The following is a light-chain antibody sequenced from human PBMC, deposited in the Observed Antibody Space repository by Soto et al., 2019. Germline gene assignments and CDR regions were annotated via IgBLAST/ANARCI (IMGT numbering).Light chain of an antibody. CDR2: GAS. CDR1: QSVSSSY. V-gene: IGKV3-20*01. Sequence: EIVLTQSPGTLSLSPGERATLSCRASQSVSSSYLAWYQQKPGQAPRLLIYGASNRANGIPDRFSGSGSGTDFTLTISRLEPEDFAVYYCQQYGSSPRTFGQGPKVDIK. J-gene: IGKJ1*01. CDR3: QQYGSSPRT.